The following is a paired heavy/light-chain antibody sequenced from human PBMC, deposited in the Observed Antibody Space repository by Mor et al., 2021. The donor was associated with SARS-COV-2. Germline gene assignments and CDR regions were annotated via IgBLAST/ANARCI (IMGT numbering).Light chain of an antibody. Sequence: QSALTQPASVSGSPGQSITISCTGTSSDVGGYNYVSWYQQHPGKAPKLMIYEVSNRPSGVSNRFSGSKSGNTASLTISGLQAEDEADYYCSSYTSSSTNWVFGGGTKLTVL. CDR1: SSDVGGYNY. CDR2: EVS. CDR3: SSYTSSSTNWV. J-gene: IGLJ3*02. V-gene: IGLV2-14*01.
Heavy chain of an antibody. CDR1: GYSFTSYW. CDR2: IYPGDSDT. D-gene: IGHD2-2*01. Sequence: EVQLVQSGAEVKKPGESLKISCKGSGYSFTSYWIGWVRQMPGKGLEWMGIIYPGDSDTRYSPSFQGQVTISADKSISTAYLQWSSLKASDTAMYYCARPDRDCSSTSCYIGSYYFDYWGQGTLVTVSS. V-gene: IGHV5-51*03. J-gene: IGHJ4*02. CDR3: ARPDRDCSSTSCYIGSYYFDY.